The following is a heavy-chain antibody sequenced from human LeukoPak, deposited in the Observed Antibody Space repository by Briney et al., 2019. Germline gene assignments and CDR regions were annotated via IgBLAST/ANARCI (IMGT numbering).Heavy chain of an antibody. CDR2: IYIAGDT. D-gene: IGHD3-9*01. Sequence: PGGSLRLSCAASGFTFRSYDMHWVRQGIGKGLQWVSAIYIAGDTYYPDSVKGRFTISRENAKNSFYLQMNNLRAGDTAMYYCTRGRGPDDINGLDIWGQGTMVTVSS. J-gene: IGHJ3*02. V-gene: IGHV3-13*01. CDR3: TRGRGPDDINGLDI. CDR1: GFTFRSYD.